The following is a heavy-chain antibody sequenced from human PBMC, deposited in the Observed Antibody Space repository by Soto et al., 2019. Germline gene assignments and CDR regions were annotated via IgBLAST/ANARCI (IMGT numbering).Heavy chain of an antibody. CDR1: VFIFRVSA. CDR3: ARGKGAAIGDYYYHGMDV. Sequence: GGALGLFCAASVFIFRVSAIHWVRQASGRGLESVGRIRSRANNFATSSAASVKGRFTFSRDDSKNTAYLQMNTLKPEDTAVYYCARGKGAAIGDYYYHGMDVWGQGTPVTGSS. D-gene: IGHD2-2*02. V-gene: IGHV3-73*01. CDR2: IRSRANNFAT. J-gene: IGHJ6*01.